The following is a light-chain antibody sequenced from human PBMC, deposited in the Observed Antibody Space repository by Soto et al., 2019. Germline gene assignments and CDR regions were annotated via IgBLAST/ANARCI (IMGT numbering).Light chain of an antibody. CDR3: QTYSSDRT. CDR2: KAS. CDR1: QSISSW. Sequence: DIQMTQSPSTLSASVGDRVTITCRASQSISSWLAWYQQKPGKAPKLLIYKASSIESGVPSRFSDSGSGTEFTLTISRLQPYDFATYYCQTYSSDRTFGQGTKGEI. V-gene: IGKV1-5*03. J-gene: IGKJ1*01.